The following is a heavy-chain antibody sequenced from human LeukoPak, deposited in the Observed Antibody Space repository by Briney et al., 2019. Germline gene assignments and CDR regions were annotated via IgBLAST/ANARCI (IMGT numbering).Heavy chain of an antibody. J-gene: IGHJ4*02. D-gene: IGHD4-17*01. Sequence: SETLSLTCAVSGTSFSSYYWSWIRQPPGKGLEWIGEVNHSGYTNDNPSLKRRVTISVDTSKNQFSLRLRSVTAADTGVYFCARMTTGHDFWGQGTLVTVSS. CDR1: GTSFSSYY. CDR3: ARMTTGHDF. V-gene: IGHV4-34*01. CDR2: VNHSGYT.